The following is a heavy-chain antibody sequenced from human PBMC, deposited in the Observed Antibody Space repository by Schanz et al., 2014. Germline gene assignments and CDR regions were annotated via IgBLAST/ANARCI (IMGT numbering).Heavy chain of an antibody. J-gene: IGHJ1*01. CDR3: ARSTSMYFLQ. CDR1: GFTFSSYW. D-gene: IGHD2-2*01. Sequence: EVQLVESGGELVQPGGSLRLSCAASGFTFSSYWMHWVRQVPGKGLVWVSRINGDGSSTLYADSVKGRFTISRDNAKNTLYLQMNSLRAEDTAVYYCARSTSMYFLQWGQGTLVTVSS. CDR2: INGDGSST. V-gene: IGHV3-74*01.